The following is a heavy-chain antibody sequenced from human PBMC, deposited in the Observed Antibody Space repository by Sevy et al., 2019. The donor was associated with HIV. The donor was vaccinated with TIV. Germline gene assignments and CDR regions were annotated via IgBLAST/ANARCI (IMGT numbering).Heavy chain of an antibody. V-gene: IGHV3-33*01. CDR3: ARAEVVVPAAIPTYAFDI. CDR2: IWYDGSNK. Sequence: GGSLRLSCAASGFTFSSYGMHWVRQAPGKGLEWVAVIWYDGSNKYYADSVKGRFTISRDNSKNTLYLQMNSLRAEDTAVYYCARAEVVVPAAIPTYAFDIWGQGTMVTVSS. CDR1: GFTFSSYG. D-gene: IGHD2-2*02. J-gene: IGHJ3*02.